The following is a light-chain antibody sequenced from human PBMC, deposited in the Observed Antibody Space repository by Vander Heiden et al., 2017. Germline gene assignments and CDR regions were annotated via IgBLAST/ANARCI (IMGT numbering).Light chain of an antibody. Sequence: ICMTQSPSLVPASTGDRVTISCRRSQDIGRHLDWFQQRPGKAPELLIYAASTLKSGVPSRFSGSGSGTDFTLTISYLQSEDFATYYCRHEHNFPITFGQGTMVEIK. J-gene: IGKJ2*01. V-gene: IGKV1D-8*01. CDR1: QDIGRH. CDR3: RHEHNFPIT. CDR2: AAS.